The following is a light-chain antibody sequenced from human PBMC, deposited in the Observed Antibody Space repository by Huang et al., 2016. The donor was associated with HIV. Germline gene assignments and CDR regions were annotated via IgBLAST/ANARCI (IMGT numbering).Light chain of an antibody. CDR3: HHYGGSSWT. V-gene: IGKV3-20*01. CDR2: GTS. J-gene: IGKJ1*01. CDR1: QSVSTYY. Sequence: EIVLTQSPGTLSLSPGKGATLSCRASQSVSTYYLGWFQQKPGQAPRLLIYGTSSRDTGIPDRFSGSGSGTDFTLTISRLEPEDFAVYYCHHYGGSSWTFGLGTKVEIK.